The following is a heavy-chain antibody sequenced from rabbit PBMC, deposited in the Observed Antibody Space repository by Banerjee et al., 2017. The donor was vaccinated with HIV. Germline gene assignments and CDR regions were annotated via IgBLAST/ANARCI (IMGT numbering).Heavy chain of an antibody. D-gene: IGHD2-1*01. V-gene: IGHV1S43*01. CDR1: GFDFSSCY. Sequence: QEQLKESGGGLVQPGGSLKLSCKASGFDFSSCYMTWVRQAPGKGLEWIGCIYAGSDSTWYASWVNGRFTISRSTSLNTVTLQMTSLTAADTATYFCARAGYDDYGDYHNLWGPGTLVTVS. J-gene: IGHJ4*01. CDR3: ARAGYDDYGDYHNL. CDR2: IYAGSDST.